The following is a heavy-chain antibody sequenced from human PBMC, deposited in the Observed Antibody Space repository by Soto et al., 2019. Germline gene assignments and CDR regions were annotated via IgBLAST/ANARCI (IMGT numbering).Heavy chain of an antibody. CDR2: IYSNGDT. D-gene: IGHD6-6*01. CDR3: ARRGGSSSGYYYYAMDV. Sequence: TLSLTCSVSSDSMNSGGYYWSWIRQHPGKGLEWIGYIYSNGDTYYNPSLKSRVTISVDTSKDQFSLNLTSVTAADTAVYYCARRGGSSSGYYYYAMDVWGQGTTVTVSS. V-gene: IGHV4-31*03. CDR1: SDSMNSGGYY. J-gene: IGHJ6*02.